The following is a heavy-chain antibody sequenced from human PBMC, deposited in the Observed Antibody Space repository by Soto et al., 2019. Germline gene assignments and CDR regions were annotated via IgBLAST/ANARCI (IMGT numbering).Heavy chain of an antibody. CDR3: ARELTTYDFWSGYSRWFDP. CDR2: INHSGST. Sequence: PSETLSLTCAVYGGSFSGYYWSWIRQPPGKGLEWIGEINHSGSTNYNPSLKSRVTISVDTSKNQFSLKLGSVTAADTAVYYCARELTTYDFWSGYSRWFDPWGQGTLVTVSS. J-gene: IGHJ5*02. D-gene: IGHD3-3*01. V-gene: IGHV4-34*01. CDR1: GGSFSGYY.